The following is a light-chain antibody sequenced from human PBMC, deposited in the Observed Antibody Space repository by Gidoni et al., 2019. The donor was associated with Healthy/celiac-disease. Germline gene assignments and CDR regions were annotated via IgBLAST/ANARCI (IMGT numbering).Light chain of an antibody. V-gene: IGKV1-33*01. CDR3: QQYDNTPRT. Sequence: DIHITQSPSSLSASVGDRVTITCQASQDISNYLNWYQQKPGKAPKLLIYDASNLETGVPSRFSGSGSGTDFTFTISSLQPEDIATYYCQQYDNTPRTFGGGTKVEIK. CDR1: QDISNY. CDR2: DAS. J-gene: IGKJ4*02.